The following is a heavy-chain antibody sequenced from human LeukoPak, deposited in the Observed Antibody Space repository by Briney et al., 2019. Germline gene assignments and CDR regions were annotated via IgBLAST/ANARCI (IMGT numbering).Heavy chain of an antibody. CDR1: GGSISSSSYY. J-gene: IGHJ4*02. V-gene: IGHV4-39*01. CDR3: ARHQTLGIVYFDY. D-gene: IGHD7-27*01. Sequence: SETLSLTCTVSGGSISSSSYYWGWIRQPPGKGLEWIGTFYSSGSTYYNPSLKSRVTISIDTSKNQFSLKLSSVTAADTAVYYCARHQTLGIVYFDYRGQGTLVTVSS. CDR2: FYSSGST.